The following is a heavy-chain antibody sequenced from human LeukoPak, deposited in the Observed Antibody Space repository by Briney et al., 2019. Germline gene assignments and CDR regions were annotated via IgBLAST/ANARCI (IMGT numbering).Heavy chain of an antibody. J-gene: IGHJ4*02. Sequence: SETLSLTCTVSGGSISSYYWSWIRQPPGKGLEWIGYIYYSGSTNYNPSLKSRVTISVDTSKNQFSLKLSSVTAADTAVYYCARVFPGGWPIDYWGQGTLVTVSS. D-gene: IGHD3-10*01. V-gene: IGHV4-59*01. CDR2: IYYSGST. CDR1: GGSISSYY. CDR3: ARVFPGGWPIDY.